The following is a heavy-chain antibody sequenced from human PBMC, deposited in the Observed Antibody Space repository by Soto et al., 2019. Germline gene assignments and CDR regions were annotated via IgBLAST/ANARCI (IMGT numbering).Heavy chain of an antibody. J-gene: IGHJ4*02. CDR1: GGSISSYY. D-gene: IGHD3-22*01. CDR2: IYYSGST. CDR3: ARVFNSGSSGYHFDD. V-gene: IGHV4-59*01. Sequence: SETLSLTCTVSGGSISSYYWSWIRQPPGKGLEWIGYIYYSGSTNYNPSLKSRVTISVDTSKNQFSLKLSSVTAADTAVYYCARVFNSGSSGYHFDDWGQGTLVTVSS.